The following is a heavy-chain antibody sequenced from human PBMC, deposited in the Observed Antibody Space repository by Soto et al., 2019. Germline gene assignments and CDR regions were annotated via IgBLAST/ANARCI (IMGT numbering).Heavy chain of an antibody. CDR2: ISSSSSYI. Sequence: GGSLRLSCAASGFTFSSYSMNWVRQAPGKGLEWVSSISSSSSYIYYADSVKGRFTITRDTAKNSLYLQMNSLRAEDTAVYYCARDRLRTLPYWGQGTLVAVSS. CDR3: ARDRLRTLPY. CDR1: GFTFSSYS. J-gene: IGHJ4*02. D-gene: IGHD1-1*01. V-gene: IGHV3-21*01.